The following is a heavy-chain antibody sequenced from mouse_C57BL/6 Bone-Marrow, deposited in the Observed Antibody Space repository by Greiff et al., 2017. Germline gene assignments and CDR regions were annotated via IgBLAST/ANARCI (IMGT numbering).Heavy chain of an antibody. CDR3: ARLAYYFDY. Sequence: VKLMESGPELVKPGASVKISCKASGYAFSSSWMNWVKQRPGKGLEWIGRIYPGDGDTNYNGKFKGKATLTADKSSSTAYMQLSSLTSEDSAVYFCARLAYYFDYWGQGTTLTVSS. CDR2: IYPGDGDT. V-gene: IGHV1-82*01. J-gene: IGHJ2*01. CDR1: GYAFSSSW.